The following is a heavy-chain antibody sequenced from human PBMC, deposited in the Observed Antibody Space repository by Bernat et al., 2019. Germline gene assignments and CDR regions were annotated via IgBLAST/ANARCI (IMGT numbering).Heavy chain of an antibody. Sequence: EVQLVESGGGLVQPGGSLRLSCAASGFTFSSYSMNWVRQAPGKGLEWVSYISSSSTIYYADSVKGRFTISRDNAKNSLYLQMNSLRAEDTAVYYCARAGSVPFDYWGQGTLVTVSS. CDR3: ARAGSVPFDY. CDR2: ISSSSTI. CDR1: GFTFSSYS. D-gene: IGHD2-2*01. J-gene: IGHJ4*02. V-gene: IGHV3-48*01.